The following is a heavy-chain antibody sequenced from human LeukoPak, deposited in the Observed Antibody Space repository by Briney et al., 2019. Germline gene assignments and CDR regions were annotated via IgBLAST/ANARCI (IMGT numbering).Heavy chain of an antibody. J-gene: IGHJ6*02. V-gene: IGHV3-15*01. CDR2: IKSKTDGETT. CDR3: TTDNIVMNV. CDR1: GFTFRNAW. D-gene: IGHD2-21*01. Sequence: NPGGSLRLSCIASGFTFRNAWMTWVRQAPGKGPEWVGRIKSKTDGETTDYAVPVKGRFTISRDDAKNMLYLQINSLKTEDTAVYYCTTDNIVMNVWGQGTTVSVSS.